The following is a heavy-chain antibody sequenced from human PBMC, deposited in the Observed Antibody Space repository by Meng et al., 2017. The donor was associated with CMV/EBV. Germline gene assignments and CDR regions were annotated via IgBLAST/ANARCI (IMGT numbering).Heavy chain of an antibody. CDR1: GFTFGDYA. CDR3: TREKGIAVAGTIDY. D-gene: IGHD6-19*01. V-gene: IGHV3-49*04. J-gene: IGHJ4*02. Sequence: GESLKISCTASGFTFGDYAMSWVRQAPGKGLEWVGFIRSKAYGGTTEYAASVKGRFTISRDDSKSIAYLQMNSLKTEDTAVYYCTREKGIAVAGTIDYWGQGTLVTSPQ. CDR2: IRSKAYGGTT.